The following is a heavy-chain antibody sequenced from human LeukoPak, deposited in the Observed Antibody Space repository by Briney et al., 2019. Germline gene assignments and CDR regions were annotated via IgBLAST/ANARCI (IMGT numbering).Heavy chain of an antibody. CDR1: GFTVSDNY. V-gene: IGHV3-66*01. Sequence: PGGSLRLSCAASGFTVSDNYMSWVRQTPGEGLEWVSVIFGDSTYYADSVKGRFTISRDNSKNTLYLQMDSLRAEDTAIYYCAKEARGTTVYYWGQGTLVTVSS. D-gene: IGHD4-17*01. CDR2: IFGDST. J-gene: IGHJ4*02. CDR3: AKEARGTTVYY.